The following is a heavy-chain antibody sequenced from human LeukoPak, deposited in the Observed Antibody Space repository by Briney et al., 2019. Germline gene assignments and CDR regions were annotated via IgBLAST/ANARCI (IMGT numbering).Heavy chain of an antibody. CDR1: GDSISSYY. D-gene: IGHD5-18*01. J-gene: IGHJ4*02. V-gene: IGHV4-59*01. CDR2: IYYSGIT. CDR3: AREKGYSYGSYFDY. Sequence: SETLSLTCTVSGDSISSYYWSWIRQPPGKGLEGIGYIYYSGITNYNPSLKSRVTISVDTSKNQFSLRLSSVTAADTAVYYCAREKGYSYGSYFDYWGQGTLVTVSS.